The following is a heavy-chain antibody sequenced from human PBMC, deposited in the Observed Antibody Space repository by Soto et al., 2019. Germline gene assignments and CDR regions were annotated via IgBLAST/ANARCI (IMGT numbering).Heavy chain of an antibody. J-gene: IGHJ5*02. CDR1: GYTFTGYY. V-gene: IGHV1-3*01. CDR2: INAGNGNT. Sequence: EASVKVSCKASGYTFTGYYMHWVRQAPGQRLEWMGWINAGNGNTKYSQKFQGRVTITRDTSASTAYMELSSLRSEDTAVYYCARAPKGWFDPWGQGTLVTVSS. CDR3: ARAPKGWFDP.